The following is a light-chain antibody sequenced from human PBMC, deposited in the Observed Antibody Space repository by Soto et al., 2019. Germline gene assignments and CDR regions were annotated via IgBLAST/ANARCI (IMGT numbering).Light chain of an antibody. Sequence: QSVLTQARSVSGSPGQSVTISCTGTSSDVGGYNFVSWYQQHPGKAPKLMIYDVTKRPSGVPDRFSGSRSGNTASLTISGLQADDEADYYCCSNAGTYTWVFGGGTKLTVL. CDR1: SSDVGGYNF. CDR2: DVT. J-gene: IGLJ3*02. V-gene: IGLV2-11*01. CDR3: CSNAGTYTWV.